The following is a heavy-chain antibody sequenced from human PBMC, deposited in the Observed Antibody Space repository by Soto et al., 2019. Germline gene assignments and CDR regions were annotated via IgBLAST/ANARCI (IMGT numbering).Heavy chain of an antibody. Sequence: EVQLVESGGGLVQPGGSLRLSCAASGFIFSSYSMNWVRQAPGKGLEWLSYIRSESNHIGYADSVRGRFTISSDIAKNSLYLQMNSLRDEDTAVHYCARDLSYAFDYWGQGALVTVSS. CDR3: ARDLSYAFDY. V-gene: IGHV3-48*02. D-gene: IGHD1-26*01. J-gene: IGHJ4*02. CDR1: GFIFSSYS. CDR2: IRSESNHI.